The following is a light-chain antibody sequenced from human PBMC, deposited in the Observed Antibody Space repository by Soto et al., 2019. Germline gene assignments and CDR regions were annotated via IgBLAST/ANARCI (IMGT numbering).Light chain of an antibody. CDR1: TNDIGGYNY. V-gene: IGLV2-14*01. CDR2: EVR. Sequence: QSALTQPASVSRSPGQSITISCSGTTNDIGGYNYVSRYQHHPGKVPKVIIYEVRNRPSGVSNRFSGSKSGNTASLTISGLQAEDEADYYCCSYTVSATLVFGGGTKLTVL. J-gene: IGLJ3*02. CDR3: CSYTVSATLV.